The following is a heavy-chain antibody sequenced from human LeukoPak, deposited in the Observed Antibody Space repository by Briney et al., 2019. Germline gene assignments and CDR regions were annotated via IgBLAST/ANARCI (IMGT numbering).Heavy chain of an antibody. CDR3: ASPGHIAAAGQLDY. CDR1: GGSISSSSYY. Sequence: SETLSLTCTVSGGSISSSSYYWGWIRQPPGKGLEWIGSIYYSGSTYYNPSLKSRVTISVDTSKNQFSLKLSSVTAADTAVYYCASPGHIAAAGQLDYWGQGTLVTVSS. J-gene: IGHJ4*02. CDR2: IYYSGST. D-gene: IGHD6-13*01. V-gene: IGHV4-39*01.